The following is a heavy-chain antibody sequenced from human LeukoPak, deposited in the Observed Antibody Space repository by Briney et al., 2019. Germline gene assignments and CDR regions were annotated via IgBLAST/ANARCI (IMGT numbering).Heavy chain of an antibody. CDR2: ISGSGGST. D-gene: IGHD1-7*01. CDR1: GFTFSSYA. J-gene: IGHJ3*02. Sequence: GGSLRLSCAASGFTFSSYAMSWVRQAPGKGLEWVSAISGSGGSTYYADSVKGRFTISRDNSKNTLYLQMNSLRAEDTAVYYCAKEGITGTRVGEHAFDIWGQGTMVTVSS. CDR3: AKEGITGTRVGEHAFDI. V-gene: IGHV3-23*01.